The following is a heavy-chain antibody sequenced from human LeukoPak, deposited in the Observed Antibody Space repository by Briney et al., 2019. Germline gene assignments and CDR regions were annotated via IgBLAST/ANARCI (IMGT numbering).Heavy chain of an antibody. CDR3: ARGPNYSNYEFDY. CDR2: INAGNGNT. J-gene: IGHJ4*02. V-gene: IGHV1-3*01. CDR1: GYTFTGYY. Sequence: ASVKVSCKASGYTFTGYYMHWVRQAPGQRLEWMGWINAGNGNTKYSQKFQGRVTITRDTSASTAYMELSSLRSEDTAVYYCARGPNYSNYEFDYWGQGTLVTVSS. D-gene: IGHD4-11*01.